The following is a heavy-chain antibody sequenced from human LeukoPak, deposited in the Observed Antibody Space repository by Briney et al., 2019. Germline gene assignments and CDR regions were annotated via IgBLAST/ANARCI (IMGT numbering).Heavy chain of an antibody. CDR2: ISGDGGST. CDR3: AKDATDCGGDCYSGLFDY. CDR1: GFTFDDYA. J-gene: IGHJ4*02. V-gene: IGHV3-43*02. D-gene: IGHD2-21*02. Sequence: GGSLRLSCAASGFTFDDYAMHRVRQAPGKGLEWVSLISGDGGSTYYADSVKGRFTISRDNSKNSLYLQMNSLRTEDTALYYCAKDATDCGGDCYSGLFDYWGQGTLVTVSS.